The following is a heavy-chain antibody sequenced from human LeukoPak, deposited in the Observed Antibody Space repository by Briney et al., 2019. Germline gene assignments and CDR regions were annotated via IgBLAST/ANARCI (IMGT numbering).Heavy chain of an antibody. CDR3: ARRGLNSGWYNY. Sequence: SETLSLTCTVSGGSISRYYWSWLRQAPGKGLEWIGYIYYSGSTNYNPSLKSRVTISVDTSKNQFSLKLSSVTAACTAVYYCARRGLNSGWYNYWGQGTLVTVSS. V-gene: IGHV4-59*08. D-gene: IGHD6-19*01. J-gene: IGHJ4*02. CDR1: GGSISRYY. CDR2: IYYSGST.